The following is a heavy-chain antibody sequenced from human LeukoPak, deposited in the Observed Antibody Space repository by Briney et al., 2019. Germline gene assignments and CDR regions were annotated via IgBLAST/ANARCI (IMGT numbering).Heavy chain of an antibody. Sequence: GGSLRLSCAASGFTFSSYSMNWVRQAPGKGLEWVSYISGSSSTIYYADSVKGRFTISRDNVKNSLHLQMNSLRVEDTAVYYCAKGITIDYWGQGTLVTVSS. CDR3: AKGITIDY. J-gene: IGHJ4*02. V-gene: IGHV3-48*01. CDR2: ISGSSSTI. D-gene: IGHD1-14*01. CDR1: GFTFSSYS.